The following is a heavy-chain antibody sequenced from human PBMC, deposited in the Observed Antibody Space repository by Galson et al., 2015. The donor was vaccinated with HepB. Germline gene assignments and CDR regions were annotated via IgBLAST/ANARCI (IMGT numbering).Heavy chain of an antibody. Sequence: SLRLSCAASGFTFSDYYMSWIRQAPGKGLEWVSYISSSGSTIYYADSVKGRFTISRDNAKNSLYLQMNSLRAEDTAVYYCARDEVDYYDSSGLFDYWGQGTLVTVSS. V-gene: IGHV3-11*01. D-gene: IGHD3-22*01. CDR1: GFTFSDYY. CDR3: ARDEVDYYDSSGLFDY. CDR2: ISSSGSTI. J-gene: IGHJ4*02.